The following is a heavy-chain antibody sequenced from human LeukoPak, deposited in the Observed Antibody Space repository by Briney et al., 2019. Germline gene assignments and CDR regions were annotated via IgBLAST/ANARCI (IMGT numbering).Heavy chain of an antibody. J-gene: IGHJ4*02. CDR2: ISWNSGSI. D-gene: IGHD6-19*01. V-gene: IGHV3-9*01. Sequence: GRSLRLSCAASGFSFDDYAMHWVRQAPGKGLEWVSGISWNSGSIGYADSVKGRFTISRDNAKNSLYLQMNSLRAEDTAVYYCARYSSGWSAELDYWGQGTLVTVSS. CDR3: ARYSSGWSAELDY. CDR1: GFSFDDYA.